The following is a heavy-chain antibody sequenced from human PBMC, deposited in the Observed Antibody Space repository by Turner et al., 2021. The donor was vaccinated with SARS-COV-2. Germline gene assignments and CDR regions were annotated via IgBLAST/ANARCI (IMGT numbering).Heavy chain of an antibody. CDR1: GFSFSRYV. V-gene: IGHV3-23*01. D-gene: IGHD3-10*01. Sequence: GRSLRLSCAASGFSFSRYVMSWVRQAPGKGLEWVSAISGSGDNTYYADSVKGRFTISRDNSKNTLYLQMNSLRDDDTAAYYCAKDRNTYYYGSALDYWGQGTLVTVSS. J-gene: IGHJ4*02. CDR2: ISGSGDNT. CDR3: AKDRNTYYYGSALDY.